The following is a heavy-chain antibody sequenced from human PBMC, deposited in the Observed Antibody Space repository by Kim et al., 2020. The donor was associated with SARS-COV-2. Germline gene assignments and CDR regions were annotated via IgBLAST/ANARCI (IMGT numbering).Heavy chain of an antibody. CDR3: ARGGGSYGSGSHPADY. CDR2: INPNSGGT. V-gene: IGHV1-2*02. CDR1: GYTFTGYY. Sequence: ASVKVSCKASGYTFTGYYMHWVRQAPGQGLEWMGWINPNSGGTNYAQKFQGRVTMTRDTSISTAYMELSRLRSDDTAVYYCARGGGSYGSGSHPADYWGQGTLVTVSS. D-gene: IGHD3-10*01. J-gene: IGHJ4*02.